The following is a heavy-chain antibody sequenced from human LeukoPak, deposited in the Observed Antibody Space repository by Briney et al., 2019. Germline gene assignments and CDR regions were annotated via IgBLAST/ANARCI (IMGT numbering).Heavy chain of an antibody. V-gene: IGHV4-38-2*02. Sequence: SETLSLTCTVSGYSISSGYYWGWIRQPPGKGLEWIGSIYHSGSTYYNPSLKSRVTISVDTSKNQFSLKLSSVTAADTAVYYCAREDVLLWFGELSINYFDYWGQGTLVTVSS. CDR3: AREDVLLWFGELSINYFDY. CDR2: IYHSGST. D-gene: IGHD3-10*01. J-gene: IGHJ4*02. CDR1: GYSISSGYY.